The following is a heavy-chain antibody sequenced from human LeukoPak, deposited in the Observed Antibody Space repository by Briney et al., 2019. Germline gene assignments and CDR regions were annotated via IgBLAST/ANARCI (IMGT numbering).Heavy chain of an antibody. J-gene: IGHJ4*02. CDR3: ATRGHGSGPYYFDY. CDR2: IYPGDSDT. CDR1: GYSFSSYW. D-gene: IGHD1-26*01. Sequence: GQSLKISCKGSGYSFSSYWIAWVRQVPGKGLEWMGIIYPGDSDTRYSPSFQGQVTISADKSITTAYLQWSSLKASDTAMYYCATRGHGSGPYYFDYWGQGTLVTVSS. V-gene: IGHV5-51*01.